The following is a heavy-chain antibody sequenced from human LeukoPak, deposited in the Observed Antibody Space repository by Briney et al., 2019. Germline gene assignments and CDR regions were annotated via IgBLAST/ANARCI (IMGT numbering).Heavy chain of an antibody. Sequence: SQTLSLTCALSGDSVSSNSAAWNWLRQSPSRGLKWLGRTYYRSKWYNDYAVSVKSRITINPDTSKNQFSLQLSSVTPEDTAVYYCARGPRDGYPIGDAFDIWGQGTMVTVSS. CDR2: TYYRSKWYN. J-gene: IGHJ3*02. D-gene: IGHD5-24*01. CDR3: ARGPRDGYPIGDAFDI. CDR1: GDSVSSNSAA. V-gene: IGHV6-1*01.